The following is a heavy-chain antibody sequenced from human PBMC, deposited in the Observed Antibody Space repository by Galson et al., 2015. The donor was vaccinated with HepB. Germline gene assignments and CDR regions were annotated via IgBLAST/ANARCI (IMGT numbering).Heavy chain of an antibody. CDR2: INSDGSST. CDR3: ASRGGYLQTYYYYYGMDA. CDR1: GFTFSSYW. J-gene: IGHJ6*02. V-gene: IGHV3-74*01. D-gene: IGHD3-16*01. Sequence: SLRLSCAASGFTFSSYWMHWVRHAPGKGLVWVSRINSDGSSTSYADSVKGRFTISRDNAKNTLYLQMNSLRAEDTAVYYCASRGGYLQTYYYYYGMDAWGQGTTVTVSS.